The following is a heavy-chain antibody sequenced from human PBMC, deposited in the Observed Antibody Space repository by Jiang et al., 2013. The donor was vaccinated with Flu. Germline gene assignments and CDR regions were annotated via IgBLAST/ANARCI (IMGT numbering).Heavy chain of an antibody. J-gene: IGHJ5*02. V-gene: IGHV1-69*01. D-gene: IGHD6-19*01. CDR3: AREGSSSPEQWLVQPDWFDP. CDR2: IIPIFGTA. CDR1: GGTFSSYA. Sequence: SGAEVKKPGSSVKVSCKASGGTFSSYAISWVRQAPGQGLEWMGGIIPIFGTANYAQKFQGRVTITADESTSTAYMELSSLRSEDTAVYYCAREGSSSPEQWLVQPDWFDPWGQGTLVTVSS.